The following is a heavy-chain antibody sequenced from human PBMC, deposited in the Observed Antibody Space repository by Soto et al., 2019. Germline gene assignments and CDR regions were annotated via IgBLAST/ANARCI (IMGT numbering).Heavy chain of an antibody. CDR2: IYPNGNT. Sequence: SETLSLTCAVSGGSIRSYYWTWIRQPPGKGLEWIGYIYPNGNTKYNPSLKSRVTMSVDLPKNHFSLKVGSVNAADTAVYYCARLYYVSGGPLMDVWGQGTPVTVS. CDR1: GGSIRSYY. D-gene: IGHD3-10*01. J-gene: IGHJ6*02. V-gene: IGHV4-59*01. CDR3: ARLYYVSGGPLMDV.